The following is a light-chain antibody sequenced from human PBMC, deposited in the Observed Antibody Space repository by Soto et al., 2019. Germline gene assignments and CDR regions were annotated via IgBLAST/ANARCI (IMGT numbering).Light chain of an antibody. CDR3: QQYNNWPLT. Sequence: EIVMTQSPATLSVSPGERATLSCRASLSVFDNLAWYQQKPGQAPRLLIYAASTRATGIPVRFSGSGSGTEFTLTISSLQSEDFAFYYCQQYNNWPLTFGGGTKVEI. J-gene: IGKJ4*01. CDR2: AAS. CDR1: LSVFDN. V-gene: IGKV3-15*01.